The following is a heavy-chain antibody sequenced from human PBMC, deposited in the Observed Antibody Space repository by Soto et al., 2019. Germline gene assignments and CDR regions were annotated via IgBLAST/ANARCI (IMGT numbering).Heavy chain of an antibody. CDR1: GGTFSSYA. J-gene: IGHJ4*02. Sequence: ASVKVSCKASGGTFSSYAISWVRQAPGQGLEWMGGIIPIFGTANYAQKFQGRVTITADESTSTAYMELSSLRSEDTAVYYFASSYYYDSSGYYYVGCFDYWGQGTLVTVSS. CDR2: IIPIFGTA. D-gene: IGHD3-22*01. CDR3: ASSYYYDSSGYYYVGCFDY. V-gene: IGHV1-69*13.